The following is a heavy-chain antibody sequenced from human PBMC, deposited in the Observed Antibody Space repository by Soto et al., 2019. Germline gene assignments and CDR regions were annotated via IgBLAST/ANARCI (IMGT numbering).Heavy chain of an antibody. V-gene: IGHV3-23*01. J-gene: IGHJ5*02. CDR1: GFTFNNYG. D-gene: IGHD6-13*01. CDR3: AKPRSSSWLTGAWFDP. Sequence: WGSLRLSCVVSGFTFNNYGINWVRQAPGKGLEWVSTVSKSDYTYYSDSVKGRFTISRDNSKNTLYLQMNSLRAEDTAVYYCAKPRSSSWLTGAWFDPWGQGTLVTVSS. CDR2: VSKSDYT.